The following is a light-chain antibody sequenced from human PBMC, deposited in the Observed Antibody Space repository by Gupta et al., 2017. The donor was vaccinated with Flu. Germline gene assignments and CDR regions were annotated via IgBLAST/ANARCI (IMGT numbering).Light chain of an antibody. CDR2: GAS. Sequence: GSAGERATLSCRASQSVSSKLAWYQHKRGQAPRLLIYGASTRASGIPARFSGSGSGTEFTLTISSLQSEDFAVYHCQQYNDWPLSFGGGTKVEIK. V-gene: IGKV3-15*01. CDR3: QQYNDWPLS. CDR1: QSVSSK. J-gene: IGKJ4*01.